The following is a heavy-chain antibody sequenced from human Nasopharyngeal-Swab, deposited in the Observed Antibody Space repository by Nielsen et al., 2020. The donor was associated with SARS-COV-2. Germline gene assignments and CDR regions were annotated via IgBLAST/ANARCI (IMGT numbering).Heavy chain of an antibody. V-gene: IGHV5-10-1*01. CDR3: AREYTYGYYYYMDV. D-gene: IGHD5-18*01. J-gene: IGHJ6*03. CDR2: FDPSDSYT. Sequence: VSQMPGKGLERMGRFDPSDSYTNYSPSFQGYVTISADKSISTAYLQRSSLKASDTAMYYCAREYTYGYYYYMDVRGKGTTVTVSS.